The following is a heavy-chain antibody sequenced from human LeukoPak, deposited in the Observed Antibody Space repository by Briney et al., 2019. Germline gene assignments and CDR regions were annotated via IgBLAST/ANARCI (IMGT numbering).Heavy chain of an antibody. CDR2: ISGSGGST. Sequence: GGSLRLSCAASGFTFSSYAMSWVRQAPGKGLEWVSAISGSGGSTYYADSVKGRFTISRDNSKNTLYPQMNSLRAEDTAVYYCAKGGDGYNYYFDYWGQETLVTVSS. J-gene: IGHJ4*02. CDR3: AKGGDGYNYYFDY. D-gene: IGHD5-24*01. CDR1: GFTFSSYA. V-gene: IGHV3-23*01.